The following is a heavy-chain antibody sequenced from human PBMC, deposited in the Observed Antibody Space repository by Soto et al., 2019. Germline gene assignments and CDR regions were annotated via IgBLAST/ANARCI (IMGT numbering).Heavy chain of an antibody. J-gene: IGHJ4*02. Sequence: SSETLSLTCTVTGDSINNRSYYWGWIRQPPGKGLEWIGSIYYSGSTYNNPSLKSRVSMSVDTSKNQFSLKLRSVTAADTALYYCARQRTSVVTQAYFDSWGQGSLVTVSS. CDR2: IYYSGST. CDR1: GDSINNRSYY. V-gene: IGHV4-39*01. D-gene: IGHD2-21*02. CDR3: ARQRTSVVTQAYFDS.